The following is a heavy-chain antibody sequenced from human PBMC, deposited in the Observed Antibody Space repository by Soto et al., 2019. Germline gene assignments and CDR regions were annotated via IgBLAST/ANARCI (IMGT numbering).Heavy chain of an antibody. CDR3: ASSYGSGYRAFDY. CDR2: VNPILSMS. CDR1: GDTFNFYS. Sequence: QVQLVQSGAEVKRPGSSVKVSCKASGDTFNFYSINWVRQAPGVGLEWVGRVNPILSMSNYAQRFRGRVTMTADKSTSTAYMELRSLRSEDTAIYYCASSYGSGYRAFDYWGQGALVTVSS. J-gene: IGHJ4*02. D-gene: IGHD3-10*01. V-gene: IGHV1-69*02.